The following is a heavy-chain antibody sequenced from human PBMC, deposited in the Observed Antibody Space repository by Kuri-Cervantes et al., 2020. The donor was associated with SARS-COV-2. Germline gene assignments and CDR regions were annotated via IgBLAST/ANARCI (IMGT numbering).Heavy chain of an antibody. V-gene: IGHV3-23*03. J-gene: IGHJ4*02. Sequence: GESLKISCAASGFTFSSYAMSWVRQAPGKGLEWVSVIYSGGSSTYYADSVKGRFTISRDNSKNTLYLQMNSLRAEDTAVYYCAKGIAAAGHFDYWGQGTLVTVSS. CDR1: GFTFSSYA. CDR3: AKGIAAAGHFDY. CDR2: IYSGGSST. D-gene: IGHD6-25*01.